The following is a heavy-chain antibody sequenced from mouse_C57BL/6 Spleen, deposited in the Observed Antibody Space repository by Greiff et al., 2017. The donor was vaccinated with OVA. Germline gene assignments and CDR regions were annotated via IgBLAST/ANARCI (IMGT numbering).Heavy chain of an antibody. Sequence: QVQLQQSGPELVKPGASVKISCKASGYAFSSSWMNWVKQRPGKGLEWIGRIYPGDGDTNYNGKFKGKATLTADKSSSTAYMQLSSLTSEDSAVYFCARGATVDYLDDWGQGTTLTVSS. CDR1: GYAFSSSW. D-gene: IGHD1-1*01. V-gene: IGHV1-82*01. CDR2: IYPGDGDT. CDR3: ARGATVDYLDD. J-gene: IGHJ2*01.